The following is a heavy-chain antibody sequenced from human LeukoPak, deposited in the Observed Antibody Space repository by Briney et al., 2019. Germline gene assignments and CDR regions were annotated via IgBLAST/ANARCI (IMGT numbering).Heavy chain of an antibody. CDR3: VRGGPSTWS. CDR1: GFTFKLYW. D-gene: IGHD2-15*01. CDR2: INDDGSDT. J-gene: IGHJ5*02. V-gene: IGHV3-74*01. Sequence: GGSLRLSCAASGFTFKLYWMHWVRQVPGKRPVWVSRINDDGSDTIYADSVRGRFTISRDDAKNTVYLQMNNLRAEDTAVYYCVRGGPSTWSWGQXTXVTVSS.